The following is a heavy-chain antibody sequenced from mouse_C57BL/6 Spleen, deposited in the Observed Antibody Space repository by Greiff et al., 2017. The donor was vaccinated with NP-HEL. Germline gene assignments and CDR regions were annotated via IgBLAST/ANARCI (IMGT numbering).Heavy chain of an antibody. CDR3: ARDYYGSSYEGYYFVY. CDR2: IYPRDGST. J-gene: IGHJ2*01. D-gene: IGHD1-1*01. CDR1: GYTFTDHT. V-gene: IGHV1-78*01. Sequence: VQLQQSDAELVKPGASVKISCKVSGYTFTDHTIHWMKQRPEQGLEWIGYIYPRDGSTKYNEKFKGKATLTADKSSSTAYMQLNSLTSEDAAVYFCARDYYGSSYEGYYFVYWGQGTTLTVSS.